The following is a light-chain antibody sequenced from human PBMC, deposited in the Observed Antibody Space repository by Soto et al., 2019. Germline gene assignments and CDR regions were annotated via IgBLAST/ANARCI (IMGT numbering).Light chain of an antibody. V-gene: IGKV1-5*03. J-gene: IGKJ2*02. CDR1: QSISSW. Sequence: IQMTQSPSTLSASVGDRVTITCRASQSISSWLAWYQQRPGKAPKVLIYKASNLESGVPSRFSGSGSGTEVTLTISSLQPDDFATYYCQQYNSYPCTLGQGTKLEIK. CDR3: QQYNSYPCT. CDR2: KAS.